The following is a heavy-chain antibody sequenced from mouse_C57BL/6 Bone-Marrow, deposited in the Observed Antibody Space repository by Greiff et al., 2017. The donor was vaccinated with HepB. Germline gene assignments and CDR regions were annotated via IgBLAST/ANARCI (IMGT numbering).Heavy chain of an antibody. Sequence: VKLMESGAELARPGASVKLSCKASGYTFTSYGISWVKQRTGQGLEWIGEIYPRSGNTYYNEKFKGKATLTADKSSSTAYMELRSLTSEDSAVYFCAKGGFITRFAYWGQGTLVTVSA. CDR3: AKGGFITRFAY. J-gene: IGHJ3*01. CDR2: IYPRSGNT. D-gene: IGHD1-1*01. CDR1: GYTFTSYG. V-gene: IGHV1-81*01.